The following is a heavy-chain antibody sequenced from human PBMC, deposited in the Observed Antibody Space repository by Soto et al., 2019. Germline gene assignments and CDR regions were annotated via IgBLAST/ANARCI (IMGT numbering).Heavy chain of an antibody. Sequence: PGGSLRLSCVASEITFTNYAMAWVRQAPEKGLEWVSGISSSGGITYYADSVKGRFTVSRDNAKNTLYLQMNSLRAEDTAVYYCARDTDGLHYWGQGTLVTVSS. CDR3: ARDTDGLHY. V-gene: IGHV3-23*01. CDR2: ISSSGGIT. J-gene: IGHJ4*02. CDR1: EITFTNYA.